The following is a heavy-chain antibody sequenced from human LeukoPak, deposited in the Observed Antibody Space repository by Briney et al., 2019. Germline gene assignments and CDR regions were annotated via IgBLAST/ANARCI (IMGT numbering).Heavy chain of an antibody. V-gene: IGHV4-34*01. D-gene: IGHD3-22*01. CDR1: GGSFSGYY. Sequence: SETLPLTCAVYGGSFSGYYWSWIRQPPGKGLEWIGEINHSGSTNYNPSLKSRVTISVDTSKNQFSLKLSSVTAADTAVYYCAISTYYYDSSGYYYDYYYGMDVWGQGTTVTVSS. CDR2: INHSGST. CDR3: AISTYYYDSSGYYYDYYYGMDV. J-gene: IGHJ6*02.